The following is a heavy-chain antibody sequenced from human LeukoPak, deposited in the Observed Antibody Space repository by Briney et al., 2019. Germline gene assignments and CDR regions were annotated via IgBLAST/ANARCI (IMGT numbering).Heavy chain of an antibody. CDR3: AREDRGYCTNGVCYWFDP. CDR1: GYSFIDYY. CDR2: INSNSADT. D-gene: IGHD2-8*01. J-gene: IGHJ5*02. Sequence: ASVKVSCKTSGYSFIDYYIHWVRQAPGQGLEWMGWINSNSADTNYAQNFQGRVTMTRDTSISTAYMELSKLRSDDTAVYYCAREDRGYCTNGVCYWFDPWGQGTLVTVSS. V-gene: IGHV1-2*02.